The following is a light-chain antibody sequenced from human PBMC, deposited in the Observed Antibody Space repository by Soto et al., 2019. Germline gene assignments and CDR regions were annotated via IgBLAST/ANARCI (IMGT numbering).Light chain of an antibody. Sequence: EIVLTQSPGTLSLSPGERATLSCRASQRVSSSFLAWYQHKVGQAPRLLIYGASSRATGIPYRFSGSGSGTDFTLTISSLEPEDSAVYYCQQYGSSPPTFGQGTKVEIK. CDR1: QRVSSSF. CDR3: QQYGSSPPT. J-gene: IGKJ1*01. CDR2: GAS. V-gene: IGKV3-20*01.